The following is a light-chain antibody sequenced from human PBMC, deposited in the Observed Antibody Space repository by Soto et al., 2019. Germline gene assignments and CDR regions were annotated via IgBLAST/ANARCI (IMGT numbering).Light chain of an antibody. CDR1: SSNIGSNA. CDR3: ATWDDSLNAPV. CDR2: NNS. Sequence: QSVLTQPPSASGTPGQRVTLSCSGGSSNIGSNAITWYQQLPGTAPKLLIFNNSQRPPGVPDRFAGSKSGTSGSLAISGLQSEDEADYYCATWDDSLNAPVFGGGTKLTVL. V-gene: IGLV1-44*01. J-gene: IGLJ3*02.